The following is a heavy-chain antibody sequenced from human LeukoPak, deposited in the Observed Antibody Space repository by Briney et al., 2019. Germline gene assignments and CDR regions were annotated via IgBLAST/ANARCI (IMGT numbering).Heavy chain of an antibody. D-gene: IGHD1-14*01. Sequence: SETLSLTCTVSGGSISSGGYSWSWIRQHPGKGLEWIGYIYYSGSTYYNPSLKSRVTISVDTSKNQFSLKLSSVTAADTAVYYCTRSGLTGMRKYPRADYYYYGKDVWGQGTAVTVSS. CDR2: IYYSGST. J-gene: IGHJ6*02. V-gene: IGHV4-31*03. CDR3: TRSGLTGMRKYPRADYYYYGKDV. CDR1: GGSISSGGYS.